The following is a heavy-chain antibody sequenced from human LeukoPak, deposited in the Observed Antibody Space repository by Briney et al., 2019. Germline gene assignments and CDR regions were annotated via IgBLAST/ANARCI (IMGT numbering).Heavy chain of an antibody. Sequence: AGSLRLSCAASRFTFGDYGMKWVRQAPGKGLEWVSYTRNSGSTIYYADSVKGRFTISRDNAKNSRYLQMNSLRVEDTAVYYCARAGFRSGPWYFDLWGRGTLVTVSS. CDR3: ARAGFRSGPWYFDL. CDR2: TRNSGSTI. V-gene: IGHV3-11*01. J-gene: IGHJ2*01. D-gene: IGHD6-25*01. CDR1: RFTFGDYG.